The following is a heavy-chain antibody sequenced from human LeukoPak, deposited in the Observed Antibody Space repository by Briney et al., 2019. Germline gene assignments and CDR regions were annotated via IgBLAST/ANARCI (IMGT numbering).Heavy chain of an antibody. V-gene: IGHV4-39*01. CDR2: IYYSGST. D-gene: IGHD1-26*01. CDR3: ARHEYSGSYYGLSWFDP. CDR1: GGSISSGYH. J-gene: IGHJ5*02. Sequence: SETLSLTCTVSGGSISSGYHWGWIRQPPGKGLEWIASIYYSGSTYYNPSLKSRVTISVDTSKNQLSLKLSSLTAADTAVYYCARHEYSGSYYGLSWFDPWGQGTLVTVSS.